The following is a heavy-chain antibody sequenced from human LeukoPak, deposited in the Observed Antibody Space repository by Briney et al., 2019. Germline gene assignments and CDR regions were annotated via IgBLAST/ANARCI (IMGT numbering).Heavy chain of an antibody. D-gene: IGHD3-16*01. V-gene: IGHV3-49*04. CDR3: TRDGSYDYVWGSYAHFDF. Sequence: GGSLRLSCAASGFTFSSYSMNWVRQAPGKGLEWVGLIRSKAYGGTTEYAASVKGRFTISRDDAKSMTYLQMDSLKAEDTGVYYCTRDGSYDYVWGSYAHFDFWGQGTLVTVSS. CDR2: IRSKAYGGTT. J-gene: IGHJ4*02. CDR1: GFTFSSYS.